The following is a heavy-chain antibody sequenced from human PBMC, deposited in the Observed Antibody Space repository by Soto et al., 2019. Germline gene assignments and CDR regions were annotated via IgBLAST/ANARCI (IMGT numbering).Heavy chain of an antibody. V-gene: IGHV5-51*01. CDR3: VRDQAWNYAYGMEV. D-gene: IGHD1-1*01. J-gene: IGHJ6*02. CDR1: GYSFLNHW. CDR2: IYPSDSDT. Sequence: PGESLKISCKGSGYSFLNHWIGWVRQKPGKGLEWMGLIYPSDSDTRYSPSFRGQVIISADKSISSAFLQWNSLKASDTAIYYCVRDQAWNYAYGMEVWGQGTTVTVSS.